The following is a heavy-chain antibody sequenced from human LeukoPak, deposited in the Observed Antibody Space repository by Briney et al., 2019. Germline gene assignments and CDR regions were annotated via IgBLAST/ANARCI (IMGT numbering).Heavy chain of an antibody. V-gene: IGHV4-4*02. D-gene: IGHD3-22*01. Sequence: PSETLSLTCAVSGGSISSSNWWSWVRRPPGKGLEWIGEIYHSGSTNYNPSLKSRVTISVDKSKNQFSLKLSSVTAADTAVYYCARGVRDSSGYYYFDYWGQGTLVTVSS. CDR1: GGSISSSNW. CDR3: ARGVRDSSGYYYFDY. J-gene: IGHJ4*02. CDR2: IYHSGST.